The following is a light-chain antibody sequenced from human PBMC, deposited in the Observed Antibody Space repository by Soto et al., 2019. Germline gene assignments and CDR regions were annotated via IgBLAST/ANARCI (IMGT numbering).Light chain of an antibody. CDR3: QQYQNLWT. CDR2: GAS. V-gene: IGKV3-15*01. CDR1: QSVSSD. Sequence: IVMTQSPATLSVSPGERATLSCRASQSVSSDLAWYQQKSGQAPRLLIYGASSRVTGFPARFSGSGSGTEFTLTISGLQSEDFALYYCQQYQNLWTFGQGTKVDIK. J-gene: IGKJ1*01.